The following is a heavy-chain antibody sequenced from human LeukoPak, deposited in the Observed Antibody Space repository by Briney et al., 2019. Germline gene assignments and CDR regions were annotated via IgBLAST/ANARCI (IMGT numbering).Heavy chain of an antibody. Sequence: GESLKISCKGSGYRFTSYWIGWVRQMPGKGLEWMGIIHPGDSDTRYSPSFQGQVTISADKSISTAYLQWSSLKASDTAMYYCATASYCGGDCYSHDAFDIWGQGTMVTVSS. J-gene: IGHJ3*02. D-gene: IGHD2-21*02. CDR1: GYRFTSYW. CDR2: IHPGDSDT. V-gene: IGHV5-51*01. CDR3: ATASYCGGDCYSHDAFDI.